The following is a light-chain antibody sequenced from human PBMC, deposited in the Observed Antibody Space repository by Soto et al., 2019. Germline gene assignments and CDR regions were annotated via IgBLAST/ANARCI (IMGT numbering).Light chain of an antibody. CDR3: QQYNSNSHT. CDR1: QSVSDW. J-gene: IGKJ3*01. V-gene: IGKV1-5*01. Sequence: DIQMTQSPSTLSASVGDRVTVTCRASQSVSDWLAWYQQKPGKAPKLLIYDASNLESGVPSRFSGSGSGTEFTLTISSLQPDDFATYFCQQYNSNSHTFGPGPNVDI. CDR2: DAS.